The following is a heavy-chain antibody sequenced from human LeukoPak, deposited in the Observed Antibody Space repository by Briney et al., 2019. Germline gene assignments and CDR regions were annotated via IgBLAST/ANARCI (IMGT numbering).Heavy chain of an antibody. CDR3: ARVGYCSTTNCRSWFDP. V-gene: IGHV1-8*01. D-gene: IGHD2-2*01. Sequence: GASVKVSCKASGYTFTSYDINWVRQATGQGLEWMGWMNPNSGNTGYAQKFQGRVTMTRNTSISTAYMELSSLRSEDTAVYYCARVGYCSTTNCRSWFDPWGQGNPGHRLL. J-gene: IGHJ5*02. CDR1: GYTFTSYD. CDR2: MNPNSGNT.